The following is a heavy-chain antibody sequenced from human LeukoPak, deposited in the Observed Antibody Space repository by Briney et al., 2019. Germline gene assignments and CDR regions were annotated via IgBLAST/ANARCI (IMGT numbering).Heavy chain of an antibody. CDR2: IHQHGSKE. Sequence: PGGSLRLSCTTSGFNFRAYWMGWVRQAPGKGLEWVANIHQHGSKESYLDSVKGRFTISRDNAKSSIYLQMNSLRAEDTVVYYCAKDFWSGYYQAVDYYYYYYMDVWGKGTTVTVSS. CDR3: AKDFWSGYYQAVDYYYYYYMDV. CDR1: GFNFRAYW. D-gene: IGHD3-3*01. V-gene: IGHV3-7*01. J-gene: IGHJ6*03.